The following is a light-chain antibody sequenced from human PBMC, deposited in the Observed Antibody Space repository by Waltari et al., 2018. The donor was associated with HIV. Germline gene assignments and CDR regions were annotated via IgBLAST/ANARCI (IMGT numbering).Light chain of an antibody. CDR3: CSYAGSSTVL. CDR1: NSAVGSYNL. J-gene: IGLJ2*01. CDR2: EVN. V-gene: IGLV2-23*02. Sequence: QSALPQPASVSGSPGQSITLPRTGTNSAVGSYNLVSWYQQHPGKAPNLIIYEVNKRPSGVSNRFSGSKSGNTASLTISGLQAEDEVDYYCCSYAGSSTVLFGGGTKLTV.